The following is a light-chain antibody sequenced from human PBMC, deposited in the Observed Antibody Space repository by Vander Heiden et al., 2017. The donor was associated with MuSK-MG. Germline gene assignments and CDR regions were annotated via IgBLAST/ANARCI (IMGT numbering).Light chain of an antibody. CDR3: MRALQNPT. CDR2: LGS. J-gene: IGKJ4*01. Sequence: IVMTQSPLALPVTPAEQGSTPCRSSQGLLHSSGYNYLDWYLHRPGQSLQLLVYLGSNRASGVPDRVSGSGPGTDFTLKISRVEAEDVGVYYCMRALQNPTFGGGTKVEIK. CDR1: QGLLHSSGYNY. V-gene: IGKV2-28*01.